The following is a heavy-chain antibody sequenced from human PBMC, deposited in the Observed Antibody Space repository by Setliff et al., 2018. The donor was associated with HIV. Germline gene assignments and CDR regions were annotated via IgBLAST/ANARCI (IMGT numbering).Heavy chain of an antibody. CDR2: MMTIFSTA. V-gene: IGHV1-69*05. D-gene: IGHD1-26*01. CDR3: ATEGAGGSYQRASALDV. Sequence: ASVKVSCKSSAGSFSIFAINWARQAPGQGLEWMGGMMTIFSTANYARKFQGGVTITTDESTGTAYMELSNLRSEDTAVYYCATEGAGGSYQRASALDVWGQGTMVTVSS. CDR1: AGSFSIFA. J-gene: IGHJ3*01.